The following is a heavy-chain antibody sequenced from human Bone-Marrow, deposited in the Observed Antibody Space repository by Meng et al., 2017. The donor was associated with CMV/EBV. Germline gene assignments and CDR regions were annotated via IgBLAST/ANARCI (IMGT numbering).Heavy chain of an antibody. J-gene: IGHJ5*02. CDR2: ISSSSSYI. D-gene: IGHD3-22*01. CDR3: ASTMIPS. CDR1: GFTFDDYA. Sequence: GESLKISCAASGFTFDDYAMHWVRQVPGKGLEWVSSISSSSSYIYYADSVKGRFTISRDNAKNSLYLQMNSLRAEDTAVYYCASTMIPSWGQGTLVTVSS. V-gene: IGHV3-21*01.